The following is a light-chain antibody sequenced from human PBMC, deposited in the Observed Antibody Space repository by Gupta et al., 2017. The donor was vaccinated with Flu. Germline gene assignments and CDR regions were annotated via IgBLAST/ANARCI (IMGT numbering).Light chain of an antibody. J-gene: IGKJ1*01. CDR1: HCSNKY. Sequence: PSSLSASGGGRVTITWRGSHCSNKYVNWYQHKPGKAPKLLVYAASSLQSGVPARFSGSGSGTDFTLTISTLQPEDFATYFCQQTYNTSWTFGQGTNVEI. CDR2: AAS. CDR3: QQTYNTSWT. V-gene: IGKV1-39*01.